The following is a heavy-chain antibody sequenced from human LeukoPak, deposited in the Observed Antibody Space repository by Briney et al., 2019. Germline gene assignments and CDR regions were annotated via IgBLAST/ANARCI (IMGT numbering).Heavy chain of an antibody. CDR1: GFTFNSYT. V-gene: IGHV3-21*01. CDR3: VRETPSPWYYGMDV. J-gene: IGHJ6*02. Sequence: PGGSLRLSCAASGFTFNSYTINWVRQAPGKGLEWVSSISGSSSFIYYADSVKGRFTISRDNAKNSLDLQMNSLRAEDTALYYCVRETPSPWYYGMDVWGQGTTVTVSS. CDR2: ISGSSSFI.